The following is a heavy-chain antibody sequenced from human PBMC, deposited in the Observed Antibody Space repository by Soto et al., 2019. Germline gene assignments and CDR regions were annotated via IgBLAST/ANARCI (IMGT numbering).Heavy chain of an antibody. D-gene: IGHD1-7*01. V-gene: IGHV4-34*01. CDR2: INHSGST. Sequence: LTCAVYGGSFSGYYWSWIRQPPGKGLEWIGEINHSGSTNYNPSLKSRFTISLDTSKNQFSLKLSSVTAADTAVYYCARELNWNYVAHWGQGTLVTVSS. CDR1: GGSFSGYY. CDR3: ARELNWNYVAH. J-gene: IGHJ4*02.